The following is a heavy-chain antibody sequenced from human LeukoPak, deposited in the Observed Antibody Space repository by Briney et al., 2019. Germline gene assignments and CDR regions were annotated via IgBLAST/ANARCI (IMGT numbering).Heavy chain of an antibody. V-gene: IGHV1-3*01. CDR3: AREVTYSSGFDY. CDR2: INAGNGNT. J-gene: IGHJ4*02. D-gene: IGHD6-19*01. Sequence: GASVKVSCKASGYTFTSYAMHWVRQAPGQRLEWMGWINAGNGNTKHSQKFQGRVTITRDTSASTAYMELSSLRSEDTAVYYCAREVTYSSGFDYWGQGTLVTVSS. CDR1: GYTFTSYA.